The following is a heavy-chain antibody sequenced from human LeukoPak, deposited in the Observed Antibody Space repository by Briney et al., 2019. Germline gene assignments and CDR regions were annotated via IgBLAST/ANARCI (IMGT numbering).Heavy chain of an antibody. CDR3: ARTTVVTLIDY. V-gene: IGHV3-21*01. J-gene: IGHJ4*02. CDR1: GFTFSGSS. Sequence: PGGSLKLSCAASGFTFSGSSMSWVRQAPGKGLEWVSSISSSSSYIYYADSVKGRFTVSRDNAKNSLYLLMNIVKAEDTAVYYCARTTVVTLIDYWGQGTLVTVSS. D-gene: IGHD4-23*01. CDR2: ISSSSSYI.